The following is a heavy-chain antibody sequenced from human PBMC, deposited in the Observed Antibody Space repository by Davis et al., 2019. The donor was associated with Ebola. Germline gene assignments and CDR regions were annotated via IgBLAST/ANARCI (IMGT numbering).Heavy chain of an antibody. Sequence: PSETLSLTCTVSGGSISSSDYYWSWIRQPPGKGLEWIGEMNHSGSTNYNPSLKSRVTMSVDTSKNQFSLKLSSVTAADTAVYYCATQGSSGYYYEVSVDLWGRGTLVTVSS. CDR1: GGSISSSDYY. D-gene: IGHD3-22*01. J-gene: IGHJ2*01. CDR2: MNHSGST. CDR3: ATQGSSGYYYEVSVDL. V-gene: IGHV4-39*07.